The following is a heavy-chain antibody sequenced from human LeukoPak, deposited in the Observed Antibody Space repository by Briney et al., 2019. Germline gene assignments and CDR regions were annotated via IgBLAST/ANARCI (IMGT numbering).Heavy chain of an antibody. CDR2: INHSGST. V-gene: IGHV4-34*01. J-gene: IGHJ4*02. Sequence: SETLSLTCAVYGGSFSGYYWSWIRQPPGKGLERIGEINHSGSTNYNPSLKSRVTISVDTSKNQFSLKLSSVTAADTAVYYCARSRDYGDYAYWGQGTLVTVSS. CDR3: ARSRDYGDYAY. D-gene: IGHD4-17*01. CDR1: GGSFSGYY.